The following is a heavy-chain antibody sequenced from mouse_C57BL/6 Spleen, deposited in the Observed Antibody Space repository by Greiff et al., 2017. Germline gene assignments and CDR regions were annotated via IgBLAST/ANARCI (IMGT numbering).Heavy chain of an antibody. J-gene: IGHJ2*01. CDR3: AGEEGIWAFDC. Sequence: QVQLKQSGPELVKPGASVKISCKASGYTFSSSWMNWVKQRPGKGLEWIGRIYPGDGDTNYNGKFKGKATLTADKSSSTAYMQLSSLTSYDSAVYYYAGEEGIWAFDCWGTGTTVTASS. D-gene: IGHD1-1*02. V-gene: IGHV1-82*01. CDR2: IYPGDGDT. CDR1: GYTFSSSW.